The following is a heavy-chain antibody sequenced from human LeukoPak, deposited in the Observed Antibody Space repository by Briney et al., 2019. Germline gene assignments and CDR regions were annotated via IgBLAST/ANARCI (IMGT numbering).Heavy chain of an antibody. Sequence: ASVKVSCKASGYTFTGYYMHWVRQTPGQGLEWMGWINPNSGGTNYAQKFQGRVTMTRDTSITTAYMELSRPTSDDTAVYYCARDLGYSRRYYDFSDWGQGTLVTVSS. V-gene: IGHV1-2*02. CDR1: GYTFTGYY. J-gene: IGHJ4*02. CDR2: INPNSGGT. CDR3: ARDLGYSRRYYDFSD. D-gene: IGHD3-3*01.